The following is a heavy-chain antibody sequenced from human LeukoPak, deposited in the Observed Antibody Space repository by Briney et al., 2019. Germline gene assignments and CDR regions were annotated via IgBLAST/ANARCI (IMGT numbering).Heavy chain of an antibody. Sequence: LPGGSLRLSCAASGFTFRKSGMHWVRQAPGKGLEWVGRIRSKANSYATAYAASVKGRFTISRDDSKNTAYLQMNSLKTEDTAVYYCTSLEYNWNDGIDYWGQGTLVTVSS. D-gene: IGHD1-1*01. V-gene: IGHV3-73*01. CDR2: IRSKANSYAT. CDR1: GFTFRKSG. J-gene: IGHJ4*02. CDR3: TSLEYNWNDGIDY.